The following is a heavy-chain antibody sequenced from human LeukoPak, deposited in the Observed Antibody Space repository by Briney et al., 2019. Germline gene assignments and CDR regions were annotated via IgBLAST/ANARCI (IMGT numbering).Heavy chain of an antibody. J-gene: IGHJ4*02. Sequence: SETLSLTCAVYGGSFSGYYWSWIRQPPGKGLEWIGEINHSGSTNYNPSLKSRVTISVDTSKNRFSLKLSSVTAADTAVYHCARGPSYYFDYWGQGTLVTVSS. V-gene: IGHV4-34*01. CDR3: ARGPSYYFDY. CDR2: INHSGST. CDR1: GGSFSGYY.